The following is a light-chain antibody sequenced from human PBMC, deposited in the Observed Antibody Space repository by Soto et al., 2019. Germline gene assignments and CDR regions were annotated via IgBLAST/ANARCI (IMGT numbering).Light chain of an antibody. V-gene: IGKV1-5*01. CDR2: DAS. J-gene: IGKJ1*01. CDR1: QSISSW. Sequence: DIQMTQSPSALSASVGDRATITCRASQSISSWLAWYQQKPGKAPKLLIYDASTLQSGVPSRYSGSGSGTDFTLTISNLQPDDFATYYCQQYESYSPWTFGQGTKVEIK. CDR3: QQYESYSPWT.